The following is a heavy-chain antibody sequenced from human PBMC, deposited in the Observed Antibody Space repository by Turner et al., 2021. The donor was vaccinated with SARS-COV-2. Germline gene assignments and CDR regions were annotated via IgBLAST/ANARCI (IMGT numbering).Heavy chain of an antibody. CDR1: GGSIGSGRYY. J-gene: IGHJ4*02. CDR3: ARFCYGSGFPIGSHYFDY. V-gene: IGHV4-31*03. D-gene: IGHD3-10*01. Sequence: QVQLQESGPGLVKPSQTLSLTCTVSGGSIGSGRYYWSWIRQHTGKGLEWIVNSNYSGITCYNPSLKSRVTISVDTSKNQFSLKLSSVTAADTAVYYCARFCYGSGFPIGSHYFDYWGQGTLVTVSS. CDR2: SNYSGIT.